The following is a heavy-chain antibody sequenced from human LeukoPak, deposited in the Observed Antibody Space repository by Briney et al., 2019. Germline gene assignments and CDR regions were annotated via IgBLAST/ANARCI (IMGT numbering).Heavy chain of an antibody. CDR2: ISSSSRYI. D-gene: IGHD5-24*01. J-gene: IGHJ5*02. CDR1: GFTFSTYN. CDR3: AKGGGDGYNYWAYNWFDP. V-gene: IGHV3-21*06. Sequence: GGSLRLSCVASGFTFSTYNMNWVRQAPGGGLEWVSSISSSSRYIYYADSVKGRFTISRDNAKNSLYLQMNSLRAEDTAMYYCAKGGGDGYNYWAYNWFDPWGQGTLVTVSS.